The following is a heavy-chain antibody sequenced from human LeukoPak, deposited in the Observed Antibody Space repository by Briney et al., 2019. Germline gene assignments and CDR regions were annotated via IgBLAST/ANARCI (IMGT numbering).Heavy chain of an antibody. CDR2: INSDGSST. CDR3: ARRQTTGTTWWFDP. V-gene: IGHV3-74*01. Sequence: GGSLRLSCAASGFTFSTYWMHWARQAPGKGLVWVSRINSDGSSTNYADSVKGRFTISRDNAKNTLYLQMNSLSVEDTAVYYCARRQTTGTTWWFDPWGQGTLVTVSS. CDR1: GFTFSTYW. D-gene: IGHD1-1*01. J-gene: IGHJ5*02.